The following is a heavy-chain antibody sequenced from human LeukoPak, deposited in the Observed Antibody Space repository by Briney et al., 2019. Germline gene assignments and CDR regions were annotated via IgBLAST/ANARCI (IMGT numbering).Heavy chain of an antibody. D-gene: IGHD3-3*01. Sequence: SETLSLTCTVSGGSISGSSYYWGWIRQPPGKGLEWIGSIYYSGSTNYNPSLKSRVTISVDTSKNQFSLKLSSVTAADTAVYYCARVSPPAYYDFWSGTDWFDPWGQGTLVTVSS. CDR2: IYYSGST. CDR1: GGSISGSSYY. J-gene: IGHJ5*02. CDR3: ARVSPPAYYDFWSGTDWFDP. V-gene: IGHV4-39*07.